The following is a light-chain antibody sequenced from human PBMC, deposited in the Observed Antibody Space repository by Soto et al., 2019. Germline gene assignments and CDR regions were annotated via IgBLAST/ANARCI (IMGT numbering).Light chain of an antibody. CDR1: QMISIW. CDR3: QQYSSSST. V-gene: IGKV1-5*03. Sequence: DIQMTQSPSTLSDSLGSRVTITCRASQMISIWLAWYQQKPGKAPKLLIYRASNLQSGVPARFSGRGSGTDFTLTISSLQPDDFANYYCQQYSSSSTFGQGTKVEMK. J-gene: IGKJ1*01. CDR2: RAS.